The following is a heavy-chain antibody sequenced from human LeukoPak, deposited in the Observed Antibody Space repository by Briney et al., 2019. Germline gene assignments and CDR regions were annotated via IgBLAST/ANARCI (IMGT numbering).Heavy chain of an antibody. D-gene: IGHD2-2*01. CDR3: ARGDIVVVPAAEKAYYYGMDV. V-gene: IGHV3-48*02. J-gene: IGHJ6*02. Sequence: PGGSLRLSCAASGFTFSSYSMNWVRQAPGKGLEWVSYISSSSSTIYYADSVKGRFTISRDNAKNSLYLQMNSLRDEDTAVYYCARGDIVVVPAAEKAYYYGMDVWGQGTTVTVSS. CDR2: ISSSSSTI. CDR1: GFTFSSYS.